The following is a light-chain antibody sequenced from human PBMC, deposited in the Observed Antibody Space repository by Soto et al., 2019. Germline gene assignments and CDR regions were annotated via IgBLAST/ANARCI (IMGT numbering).Light chain of an antibody. Sequence: QSALTQPASVSGSPGQSIAISCTGTLSDVGAYNYVSWYQQHPGKAPKLMISEVTNRPSGVSDRFSGSKSGNTASLTISGLQAEDEADYYCSSFTSRFTFVFGTGTKLNVL. J-gene: IGLJ1*01. CDR2: EVT. CDR3: SSFTSRFTFV. CDR1: LSDVGAYNY. V-gene: IGLV2-14*01.